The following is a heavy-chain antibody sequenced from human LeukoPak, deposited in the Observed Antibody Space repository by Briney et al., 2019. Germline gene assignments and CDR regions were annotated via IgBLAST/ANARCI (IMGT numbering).Heavy chain of an antibody. V-gene: IGHV3-11*01. CDR3: ARDPPYSSSWYGFDY. CDR1: EFTFSSYW. J-gene: IGHJ4*02. Sequence: GGSLRLSCAASEFTFSSYWMSWIRQAPGKGLEWVSYISSSGSTIYYADSVKGRFTISRDNAKNSLYLQMNSLRAEDTAVYYCARDPPYSSSWYGFDYWGQGTLVTVSS. CDR2: ISSSGSTI. D-gene: IGHD6-13*01.